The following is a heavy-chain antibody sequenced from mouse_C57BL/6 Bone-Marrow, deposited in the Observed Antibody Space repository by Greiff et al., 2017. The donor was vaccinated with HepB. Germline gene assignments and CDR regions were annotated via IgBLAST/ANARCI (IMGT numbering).Heavy chain of an antibody. CDR2: INPNYGTT. V-gene: IGHV1-39*01. CDR3: ARRLRRGGGLYYYAMDY. D-gene: IGHD2-4*01. Sequence: EVKLQESGPELVKPGASVKISCKASGYSFTDYNMNWVKQSNGKSLEWIGVINPNYGTTSYNQKFKGKATLTVDQSSSTAYMQLNSLTSEDSAVYYCARRLRRGGGLYYYAMDYWGQGTSVTVSS. J-gene: IGHJ4*01. CDR1: GYSFTDYN.